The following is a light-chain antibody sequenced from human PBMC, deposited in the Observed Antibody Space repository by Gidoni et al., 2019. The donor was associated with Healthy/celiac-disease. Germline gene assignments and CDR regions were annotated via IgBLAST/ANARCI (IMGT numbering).Light chain of an antibody. CDR1: QSVLYSSNNKNY. CDR3: QQYYSTPRT. Sequence: DIFMTQSPDSLAVSLVERATINCKSSQSVLYSSNNKNYLAWYQQKPGQPPKLLIYWASTRESGVPDRFSCSVSGTDFSLTISSLQAEDVAVYYCQQYYSTPRTFGQGTKVEIK. V-gene: IGKV4-1*01. J-gene: IGKJ1*01. CDR2: WAS.